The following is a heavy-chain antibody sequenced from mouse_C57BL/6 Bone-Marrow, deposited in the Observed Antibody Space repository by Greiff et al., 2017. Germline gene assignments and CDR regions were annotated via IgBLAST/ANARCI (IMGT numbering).Heavy chain of an antibody. D-gene: IGHD2-10*01. V-gene: IGHV2-5*01. CDR3: ANPFYGNYEDYAMDY. J-gene: IGHJ4*01. Sequence: QVQLKQSGPGLVQPSQSLSITCTVSGFSLTSYGVHWVRQSPGKGLEWLGVIWRGGSTDYNAAFMSRLSITKDNSKSQVFFKMNSLQADDTAIYYCANPFYGNYEDYAMDYWGQGTSVTVSS. CDR2: IWRGGST. CDR1: GFSLTSYG.